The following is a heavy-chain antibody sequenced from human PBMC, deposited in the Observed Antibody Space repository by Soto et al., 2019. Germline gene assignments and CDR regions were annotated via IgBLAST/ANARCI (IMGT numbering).Heavy chain of an antibody. CDR2: IWYDGSNK. Sequence: QVQLVESGGGVVQPGRALRLSCAASGFTFSNYAMHWVRHAPGKGLEWVAVIWYDGSNKYYADSVKGRFTISRDNSKNTLYRQMNSLRAGDTAVYYCARAEYGDVRAFDYWGRGTLVTVSS. V-gene: IGHV3-33*01. J-gene: IGHJ4*02. CDR1: GFTFSNYA. CDR3: ARAEYGDVRAFDY. D-gene: IGHD4-17*01.